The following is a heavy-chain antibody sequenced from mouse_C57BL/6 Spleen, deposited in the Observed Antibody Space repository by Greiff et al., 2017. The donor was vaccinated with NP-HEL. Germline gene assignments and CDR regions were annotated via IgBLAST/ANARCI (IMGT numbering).Heavy chain of an antibody. CDR3: ASLDGYYYFDY. V-gene: IGHV1-82*01. D-gene: IGHD2-3*01. J-gene: IGHJ2*01. CDR2: IYPGDGDT. Sequence: QVQLKQSGPELVKPGASVKISCKASGYAFSSSWMNWVKQRPGKGLEWIGRIYPGDGDTNYNGKFKGKATLTADKSSSTAYMQLSSLTSEDSAVYFCASLDGYYYFDYGGQGTTLTVSS. CDR1: GYAFSSSW.